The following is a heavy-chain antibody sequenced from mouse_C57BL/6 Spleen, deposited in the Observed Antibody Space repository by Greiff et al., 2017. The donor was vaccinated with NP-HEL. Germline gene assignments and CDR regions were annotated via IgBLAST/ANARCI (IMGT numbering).Heavy chain of an antibody. CDR3: ANYYGIRHYAMDY. CDR2: IYPRSGNA. Sequence: VPLVESGAELARPGASVKLSCNASGYTFTSYGISWVKQRTGPGLEWIGEIYPRSGNAYYNETFKGKATLTADKSSSTAYMELSSLTAEDSAVYFCANYYGIRHYAMDYWGKGTSVTVSS. V-gene: IGHV1-81*01. J-gene: IGHJ4*01. CDR1: GYTFTSYG. D-gene: IGHD1-1*01.